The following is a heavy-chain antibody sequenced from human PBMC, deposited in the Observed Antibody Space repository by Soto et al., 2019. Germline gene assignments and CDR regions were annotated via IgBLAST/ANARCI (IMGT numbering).Heavy chain of an antibody. Sequence: GGSLRLSCAASGFTFSSYAMSWVRQAPGKGLEWVSAISGSGGSTYYADSVKGRFTISRDNSKNTLYLQMNSLRAEDTAVYYCAKVRGGDGYNLVFDYWGQGTLVTVSS. V-gene: IGHV3-23*01. CDR2: ISGSGGST. CDR1: GFTFSSYA. CDR3: AKVRGGDGYNLVFDY. D-gene: IGHD2-21*01. J-gene: IGHJ4*02.